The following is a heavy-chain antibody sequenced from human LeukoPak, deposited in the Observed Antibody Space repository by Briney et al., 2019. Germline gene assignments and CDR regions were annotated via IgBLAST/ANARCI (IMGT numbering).Heavy chain of an antibody. CDR1: GGSISSYY. Sequence: SETLSLTCTVSGGSISSYYWSWIRQLPGKGLEWIGYIYTSGSTNYNPPLKSRVTISVDTSKNQFSLKLSSVTAADTAVYYCARDRNYVFWSGYYTGLFAFEVGDWFDPWGQGTLVTVSS. CDR2: IYTSGST. D-gene: IGHD3-3*01. V-gene: IGHV4-4*09. J-gene: IGHJ5*02. CDR3: ARDRNYVFWSGYYTGLFAFEVGDWFDP.